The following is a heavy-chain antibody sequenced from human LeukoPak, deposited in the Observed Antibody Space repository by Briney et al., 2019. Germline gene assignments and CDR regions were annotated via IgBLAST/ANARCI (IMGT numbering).Heavy chain of an antibody. V-gene: IGHV3-48*03. Sequence: GGSLRLSRAAFGFTFSSYEMNWVRQAPGKGLEWVSYISSSGTTIYYADSVKGRFTISRDNAKNSLYLQMNSLRAEDTAVYYCARASYHTSGYVFDYWGQGTLVTVSS. CDR3: ARASYHTSGYVFDY. J-gene: IGHJ4*02. D-gene: IGHD3-22*01. CDR1: GFTFSSYE. CDR2: ISSSGTTI.